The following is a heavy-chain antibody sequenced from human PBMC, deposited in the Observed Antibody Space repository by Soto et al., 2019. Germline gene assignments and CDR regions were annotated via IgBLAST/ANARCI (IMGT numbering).Heavy chain of an antibody. Sequence: QVQLQESGPGQVKPSETLSLTCSVSGGSIRTGVFYWGWIRQPPGKGLEWIGSTYYSGLTFYTPSLKSRVTISVDTSKNQFSLNLDSVTAADTAVYYCARLPAEATVAAGGMDVWGQGTTVTVSS. CDR3: ARLPAEATVAAGGMDV. V-gene: IGHV4-39*01. CDR2: TYYSGLT. CDR1: GGSIRTGVFY. D-gene: IGHD6-13*01. J-gene: IGHJ6*02.